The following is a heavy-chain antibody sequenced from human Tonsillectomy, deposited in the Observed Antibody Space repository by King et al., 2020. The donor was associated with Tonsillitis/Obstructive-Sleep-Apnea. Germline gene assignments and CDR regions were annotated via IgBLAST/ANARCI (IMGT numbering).Heavy chain of an antibody. J-gene: IGHJ6*03. CDR3: ARHRDIVLGPPLYYYYYMDV. V-gene: IGHV4-59*08. Sequence: VQLQESGPGLVKPSETLSLTCTVSGGSISSYYWSWIRQPPGKGLEWIGYIYYSGSTNYNPSLKSRVTISVDTSKNQFSLKLSSVTAADTAVYYCARHRDIVLGPPLYYYYYMDVWGKGTTVTVSS. CDR1: GGSISSYY. CDR2: IYYSGST. D-gene: IGHD2-8*01.